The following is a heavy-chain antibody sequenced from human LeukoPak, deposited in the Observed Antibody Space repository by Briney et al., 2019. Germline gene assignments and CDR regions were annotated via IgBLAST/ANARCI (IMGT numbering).Heavy chain of an antibody. CDR3: AKLGGQELHNYDVAV. Sequence: PGGSLRLSCAASGFTFSSYAMSWVRQAPGKGLEWVSGIIVVGDSTYYANSAKGRFTISRDNSKNTLYLQMNSLRAEDTAVYYCAKLGGQELHNYDVAVCGKGTTVAVSS. J-gene: IGHJ6*03. V-gene: IGHV3-23*01. D-gene: IGHD3-16*01. CDR2: IIVVGDST. CDR1: GFTFSSYA.